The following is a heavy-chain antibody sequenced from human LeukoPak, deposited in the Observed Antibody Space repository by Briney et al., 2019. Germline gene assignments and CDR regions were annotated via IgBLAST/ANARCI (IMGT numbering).Heavy chain of an antibody. CDR2: INSDGSST. J-gene: IGHJ4*02. V-gene: IGHV3-74*01. CDR1: GFTFSSYW. D-gene: IGHD2-21*01. Sequence: GGSLRLSCAASGFTFSSYWMHWVRQAPGKGLVWVSRINSDGSSTSYADSVKGRFTISRDKAKNTLYLQMNSLRAEDTAVYYCARDSSVFQFDYWGQGTLVTVSS. CDR3: ARDSSVFQFDY.